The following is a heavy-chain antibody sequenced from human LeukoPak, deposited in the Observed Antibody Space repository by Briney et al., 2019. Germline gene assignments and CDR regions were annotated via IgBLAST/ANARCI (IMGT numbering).Heavy chain of an antibody. CDR1: GYTFTGYH. Sequence: GASVKVSCKASGYTFTGYHIHWVRQAPGQGLEWMGRINPYSGDTNFAQKFQGRVTMTRDTSITTAYMDLSSLTPDDTAVYFCARDQGSLTRSWYTGYWGQGTRVTVSS. CDR2: INPYSGDT. V-gene: IGHV1-2*06. CDR3: ARDQGSLTRSWYTGY. D-gene: IGHD6-13*01. J-gene: IGHJ4*02.